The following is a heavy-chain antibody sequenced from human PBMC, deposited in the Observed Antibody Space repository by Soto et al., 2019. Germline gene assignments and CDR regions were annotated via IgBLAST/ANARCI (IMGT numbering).Heavy chain of an antibody. V-gene: IGHV3-30*04. CDR2: IAYDGRNK. J-gene: IGHJ4*02. Sequence: QVQLVESGGGVVQPGRSLILSFAASGFTFSSYAMHWVRQAPGKGLEWVAVIAYDGRNKYYADSVKGRFTISRDNSKNTLYLQMNSLRIEDTAVYYCARELERVFDYWGQGTLVTASS. D-gene: IGHD1-1*01. CDR3: ARELERVFDY. CDR1: GFTFSSYA.